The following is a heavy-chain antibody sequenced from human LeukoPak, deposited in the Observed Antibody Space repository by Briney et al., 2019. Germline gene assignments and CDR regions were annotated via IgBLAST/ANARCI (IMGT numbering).Heavy chain of an antibody. V-gene: IGHV1-69*05. CDR3: ARGQSLYDSSGYYTF. CDR2: IIPLFGTP. J-gene: IGHJ4*02. Sequence: SVKVSCKASGGPFSTYAISWVRQAPGQGPEWMGGIIPLFGTPTYAQKFQGRVTITTDESASTAYMELSSLRSEDTAVYYCARGQSLYDSSGYYTFWGQGTLVTVSS. CDR1: GGPFSTYA. D-gene: IGHD3-22*01.